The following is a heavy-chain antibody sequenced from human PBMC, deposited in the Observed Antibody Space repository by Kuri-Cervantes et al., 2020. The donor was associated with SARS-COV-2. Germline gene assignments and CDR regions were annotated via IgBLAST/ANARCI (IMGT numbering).Heavy chain of an antibody. CDR1: GYTFTSYA. D-gene: IGHD3-3*01. J-gene: IGHJ6*02. Sequence: ASVKVSCKASGYTFTSYAMHWVRQAPGQRLEWMGWINAGNGNTKYSQKFQGRVTITRDTSASTAYMELSSLRSEDTAVYYCARVVLVDFWSGYSTHSYYYYGMDVWGQGTTVTVSS. CDR3: ARVVLVDFWSGYSTHSYYYYGMDV. V-gene: IGHV1-3*01. CDR2: INAGNGNT.